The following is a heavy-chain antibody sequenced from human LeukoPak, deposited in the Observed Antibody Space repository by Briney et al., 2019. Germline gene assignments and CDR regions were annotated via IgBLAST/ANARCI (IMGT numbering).Heavy chain of an antibody. Sequence: PSETLSLTCTVSGGSISSYYWTWIRQSAGEGLEWIGRIFTSGSTNYNPSIKSRATMSVDTSKNEFSLRLTSVTAADTAVYYCARESGVNAGSYGYWGQVTLVTVSS. J-gene: IGHJ4*02. V-gene: IGHV4-4*07. D-gene: IGHD1-26*01. CDR3: ARESGVNAGSYGY. CDR2: IFTSGST. CDR1: GGSISSYY.